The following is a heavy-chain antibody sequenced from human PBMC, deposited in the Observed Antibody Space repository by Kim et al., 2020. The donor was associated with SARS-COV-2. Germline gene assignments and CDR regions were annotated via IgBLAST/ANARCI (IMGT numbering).Heavy chain of an antibody. D-gene: IGHD3-10*01. CDR3: ARGLLGVRGDD. CDR1: GFTFSSYA. V-gene: IGHV3-30*04. J-gene: IGHJ4*02. Sequence: GGSLRLSCAASGFTFSSYAMHWVRQAPGKGLEWVAVISYDGSNKYYADSVKGRFTTSRDNSKNTLYLQMNSLRAEDTAVYYCARGLLGVRGDDWGQGTLVTDSS. CDR2: ISYDGSNK.